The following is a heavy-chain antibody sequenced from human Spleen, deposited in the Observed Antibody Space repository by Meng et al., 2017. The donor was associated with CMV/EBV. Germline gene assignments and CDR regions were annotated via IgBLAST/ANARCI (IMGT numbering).Heavy chain of an antibody. CDR2: TCYRAKWYS. CDR3: AREAPSGPVDF. Sequence: SQTLSLTCAISGDSVSSNSVAWNWIRQSPSRGLEWLGRTCYRAKWYSYYAVSVTSRITINQDTSKNQFSLQVSSVTPEDSAVYYCAREAPSGPVDFWGQGTLVTVSS. V-gene: IGHV6-1*01. D-gene: IGHD7-27*01. J-gene: IGHJ4*02. CDR1: GDSVSSNSVA.